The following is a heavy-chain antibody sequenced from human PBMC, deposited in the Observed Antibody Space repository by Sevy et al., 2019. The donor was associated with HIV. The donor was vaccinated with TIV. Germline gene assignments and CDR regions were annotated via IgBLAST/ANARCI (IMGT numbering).Heavy chain of an antibody. CDR2: SGGSRSPI. D-gene: IGHD1-1*01. CDR1: GFTFSIYT. CDR3: VRDNNWAFDY. Sequence: GGSLRLSCAASGFTFSIYTMNWVRQAPGKGLEWLSYSGGSRSPISYADSVKGRFTISSDTAKNTLYLQMNNLRAEDTAVYYCVRDNNWAFDYWGQGTPVTVSS. J-gene: IGHJ4*02. V-gene: IGHV3-48*01.